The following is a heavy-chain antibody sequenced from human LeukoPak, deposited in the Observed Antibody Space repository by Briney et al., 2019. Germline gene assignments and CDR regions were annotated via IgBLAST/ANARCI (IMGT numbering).Heavy chain of an antibody. Sequence: SESLSLTWTVSGASINYYYWSWIRQLPGKGLEWIGYIYYTGNTTYNPSLKSRVTMSVDTSKNQFSLRLSSVTAADTAVYYCVSSYSSGWYYYFDYWGQGTLVTVSS. CDR2: IYYTGNT. J-gene: IGHJ4*02. V-gene: IGHV4-59*08. D-gene: IGHD6-19*01. CDR1: GASINYYY. CDR3: VSSYSSGWYYYFDY.